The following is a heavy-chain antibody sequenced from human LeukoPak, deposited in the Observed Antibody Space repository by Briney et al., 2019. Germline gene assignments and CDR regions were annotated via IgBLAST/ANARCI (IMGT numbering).Heavy chain of an antibody. J-gene: IGHJ4*02. CDR1: GYTFTGYY. CDR2: INPNSGGT. Sequence: RRASVKVSCKASGYTFTGYYMHWVRQAPGQGLEWMGWINPNSGGTNYAQKFQGRVTMTRDTSISTAYMELSRLRSDDTAVYYCARDQYYDILTGIDYWGQGTLVTVSS. D-gene: IGHD3-9*01. V-gene: IGHV1-2*02. CDR3: ARDQYYDILTGIDY.